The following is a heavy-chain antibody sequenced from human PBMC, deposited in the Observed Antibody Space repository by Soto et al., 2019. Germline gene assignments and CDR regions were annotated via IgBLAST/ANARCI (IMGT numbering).Heavy chain of an antibody. J-gene: IGHJ4*02. Sequence: EVQLVESGGGLVQPGGSLRLSCAASGFTFSGDWMHWVRQVAGKGLVWVSRINMDGSSTNYADSVKGRFTISRDNATNTLYLQMNSLRVDDTAVYYCARGPRGLYHHDYWGQGALVTVSS. CDR3: ARGPRGLYHHDY. CDR2: INMDGSST. CDR1: GFTFSGDW. V-gene: IGHV3-74*01. D-gene: IGHD2-2*01.